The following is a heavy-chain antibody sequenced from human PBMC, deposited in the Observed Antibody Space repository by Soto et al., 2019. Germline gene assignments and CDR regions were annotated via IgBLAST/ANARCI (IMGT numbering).Heavy chain of an antibody. CDR1: GGSISSFTYY. CDR3: AREPIVEGPPGYNWFDP. J-gene: IGHJ5*02. V-gene: IGHV4-39*07. D-gene: IGHD3-22*01. CDR2: VYYNENT. Sequence: SETLSLTCSVSGGSISSFTYYWGWIRQPPGKGLEWIGTVYYNENTYYNPSLKSRVTITVDTAKNQFSLRLGSVTAADTAVYYCAREPIVEGPPGYNWFDPWGQGILVTVSS.